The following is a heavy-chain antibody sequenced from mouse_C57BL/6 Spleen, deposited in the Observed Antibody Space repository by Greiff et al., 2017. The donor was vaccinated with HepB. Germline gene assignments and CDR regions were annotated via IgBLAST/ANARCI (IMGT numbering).Heavy chain of an antibody. J-gene: IGHJ3*01. Sequence: EVKLQESGGDLVKPGGSLKLSCAASGFTFSSYGMSWVRQTPDKRLEWVATISSGGSYTYYPDSVKGRFTISRDNAKNTLYLQMSSLKSEDTAMYYCARLHYGSSPWFAYWGQGTLVTVSA. CDR2: ISSGGSYT. V-gene: IGHV5-6*01. D-gene: IGHD1-1*01. CDR1: GFTFSSYG. CDR3: ARLHYGSSPWFAY.